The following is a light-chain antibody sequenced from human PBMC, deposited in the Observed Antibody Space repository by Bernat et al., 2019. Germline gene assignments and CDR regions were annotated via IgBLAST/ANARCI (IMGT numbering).Light chain of an antibody. V-gene: IGKV1-33*01. J-gene: IGKJ2*01. CDR2: DAS. CDR3: QQSDTPPYT. CDR1: QDITKF. Sequence: DIQMTQSPSSLSASVGDRVTITCQASQDITKFLNWYQHKSGKAPKLLIFDASSLETGVPSRFSGSGSGTDFTFTINSLQPEGIATYYCQQSDTPPYTFGQGTKLEI.